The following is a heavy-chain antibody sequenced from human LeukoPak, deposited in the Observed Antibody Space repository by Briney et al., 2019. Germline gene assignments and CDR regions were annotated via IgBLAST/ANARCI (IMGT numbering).Heavy chain of an antibody. CDR2: ISGSGGST. V-gene: IGHV3-23*01. D-gene: IGHD1-26*01. CDR1: GFTFSSYA. J-gene: IGHJ4*02. CDR3: AKVLGGATIIHSFDY. Sequence: GGSLRLSCAASGFTFSSYAMSRVRQAPGKGLEWVSAISGSGGSTYYADSVKGRFTISRDNSKNTLYLQMNSLRAEDTAVYYCAKVLGGATIIHSFDYWGQGTLVTVSS.